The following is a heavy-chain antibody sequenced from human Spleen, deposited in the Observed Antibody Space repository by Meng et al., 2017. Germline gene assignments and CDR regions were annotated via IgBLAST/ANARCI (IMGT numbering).Heavy chain of an antibody. D-gene: IGHD4-11*01. CDR3: ARGPTTMAHDFDY. Sequence: LQRSETVSATCVSFGGSSCDYYWSWIRQPPGKGLEWIGEINHSGSTNYNPSLESRATISVDTSQNNLSLKLSSVTAADSAVYYCARGPTTMAHDFDYWGQGTLVTVSS. V-gene: IGHV4-34*01. J-gene: IGHJ4*02. CDR2: INHSGST. CDR1: GGSSCDYY.